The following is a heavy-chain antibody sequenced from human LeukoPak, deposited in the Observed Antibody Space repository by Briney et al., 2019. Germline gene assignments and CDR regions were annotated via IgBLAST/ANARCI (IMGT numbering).Heavy chain of an antibody. V-gene: IGHV4-34*06. D-gene: IGHD3-10*01. CDR2: IDERGGA. CDR3: GIFYDGSMD. CDR1: GGSIGFSS. Sequence: SETLSLTCAVYGGSIGFSSWKWFRQSPGKGVQWIGEIDERGGAKYNPSLKTQVTLSMDTSKGQVSLRLDSVTAADTAVYYCGIFYDGSMDWGRGTLVTVSS. J-gene: IGHJ4*02.